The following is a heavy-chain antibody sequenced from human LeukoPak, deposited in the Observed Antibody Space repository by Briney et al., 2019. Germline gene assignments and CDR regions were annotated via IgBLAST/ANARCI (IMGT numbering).Heavy chain of an antibody. CDR1: VGSISSFY. D-gene: IGHD1-1*01. CDR2: IYYTGST. V-gene: IGHV4-59*08. Sequence: KPSETLSLTCTVSVGSISSFYWSWIRQPPGKGLEWIGFIYYTGSTDYNPSLKSRVTMSVDTSKNQFSLKLSSVTAADTAVYYCARHKEESGAYRPNDYWGQGTLVTVSS. CDR3: ARHKEESGAYRPNDY. J-gene: IGHJ4*02.